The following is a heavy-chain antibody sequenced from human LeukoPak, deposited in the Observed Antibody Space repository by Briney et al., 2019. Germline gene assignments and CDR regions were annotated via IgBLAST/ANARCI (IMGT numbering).Heavy chain of an antibody. CDR3: ARDPPSLRGHAFDI. CDR1: GFTFSSYS. J-gene: IGHJ3*02. CDR2: ISSSSSYI. D-gene: IGHD1-26*01. Sequence: GGSLRLSCAASGFTFSSYSMNWVRQAPGKGLESVSSISSSSSYIYYADSVKGRFTISRDNAKNSLYLQMNSLRAEDTAVYYCARDPPSLRGHAFDIWGQGTMVTVSS. V-gene: IGHV3-21*01.